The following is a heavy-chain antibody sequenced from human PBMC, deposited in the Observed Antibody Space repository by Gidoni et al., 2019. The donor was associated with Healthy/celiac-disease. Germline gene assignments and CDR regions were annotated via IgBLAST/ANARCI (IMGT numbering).Heavy chain of an antibody. V-gene: IGHV1-3*01. CDR3: ARDGGDSSWFSFDY. CDR2: INAGNGNT. CDR1: GYTFTSYA. J-gene: IGHJ4*02. Sequence: QVQLVQSGAEGKKPGASVKVSFKTAGYTFTSYAMHWVRQAPGQRLEWMGWINAGNGNTKYSQKFQGRVTITRDTSASTAYMELSSLRSEDTAVYYCARDGGDSSWFSFDYWGQGTLVTVSS. D-gene: IGHD6-13*01.